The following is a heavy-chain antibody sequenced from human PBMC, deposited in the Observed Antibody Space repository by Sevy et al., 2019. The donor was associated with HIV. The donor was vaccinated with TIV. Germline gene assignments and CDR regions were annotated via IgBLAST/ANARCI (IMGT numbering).Heavy chain of an antibody. J-gene: IGHJ4*02. V-gene: IGHV1-2*02. CDR2: INPNSGGT. CDR3: ARDRRVANYYGSGSPGDY. Sequence: ASVKVSCKASGYTFTGYYMHWVRQAPGQGLEWMGWINPNSGGTNYAQKFQGRVTMTRDTSISTAYMERSRLRSDDTAVYYCARDRRVANYYGSGSPGDYWGQGTLVTVSS. CDR1: GYTFTGYY. D-gene: IGHD3-10*01.